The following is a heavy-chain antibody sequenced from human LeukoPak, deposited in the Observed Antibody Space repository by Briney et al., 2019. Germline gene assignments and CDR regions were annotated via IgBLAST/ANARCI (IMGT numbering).Heavy chain of an antibody. CDR1: GGSISSYY. CDR3: ARDGGPLGYSSSWLDAFDI. V-gene: IGHV4-4*07. J-gene: IGHJ3*02. D-gene: IGHD6-13*01. Sequence: SETLSLTCTVSGGSISSYYWSWIRQPAGKGLEWIGRINTSGSTNYNPSLKSRVTMSVDTSKNQFSLKLSSVTAADTAVYYCARDGGPLGYSSSWLDAFDIWGQGTMVTVSS. CDR2: INTSGST.